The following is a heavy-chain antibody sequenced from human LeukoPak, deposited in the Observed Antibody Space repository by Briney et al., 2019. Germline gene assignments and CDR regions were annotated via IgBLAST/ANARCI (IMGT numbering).Heavy chain of an antibody. V-gene: IGHV1-2*06. CDR3: SRDRRGYQLLYDYNYSTDV. CDR1: GYTFTHYH. J-gene: IGHJ6*03. Sequence: ASVKVSCKASGYTFTHYHMHWVGQAPGQGLEGVGRINPKSVCTHYAHKFQGRVTMTRDTSIHNAYLALRRLKFVGTAVYSFSRDRRGYQLLYDYNYSTDVWRKGTTVT. CDR2: INPKSVCT. D-gene: IGHD2-2*01.